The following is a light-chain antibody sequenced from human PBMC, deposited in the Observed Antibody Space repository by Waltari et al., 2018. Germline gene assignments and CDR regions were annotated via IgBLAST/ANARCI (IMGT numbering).Light chain of an antibody. V-gene: IGKV3-20*01. Sequence: LTQSPGTLPLSPGDRATLSCRASQSITKKFFAWYQQKPGQAPRLLIYGASSRAAGIPDRFSGSGSGTDFTLTISRLEPEDSAVYYCQQYGSSVMYTFGQGTKLEIK. CDR3: QQYGSSVMYT. J-gene: IGKJ2*01. CDR1: QSITKKF. CDR2: GAS.